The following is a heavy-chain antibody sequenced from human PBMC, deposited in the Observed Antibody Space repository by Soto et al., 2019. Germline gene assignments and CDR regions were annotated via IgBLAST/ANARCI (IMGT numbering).Heavy chain of an antibody. Sequence: QVQLVQSGAEVKKPGASVKVSCKASGYTFTGYYMHWVRQAPGQGLEWMGWINPNSGGTNYAQKFQGWVTITRDTSISTAYMELSRLRSDDTAVYYCARDLGSSGYYGMDVWGQETTVTVSS. CDR3: ARDLGSSGYYGMDV. D-gene: IGHD6-6*01. CDR2: INPNSGGT. J-gene: IGHJ6*02. V-gene: IGHV1-2*04. CDR1: GYTFTGYY.